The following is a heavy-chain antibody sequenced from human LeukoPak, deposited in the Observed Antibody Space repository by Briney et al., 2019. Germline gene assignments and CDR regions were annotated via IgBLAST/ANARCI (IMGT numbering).Heavy chain of an antibody. Sequence: SQTLSLTCTVSGGAITSGGYSWNWLRQPPGKGLEWIGCIYDRGPTYYNPSLKSRITISVDRPKNQFFLNVTSVTAADTAVYYCARSRQGSGLLNYWGQGNLVAVSS. CDR2: IYDRGPT. D-gene: IGHD3-10*01. CDR3: ARSRQGSGLLNY. V-gene: IGHV4-30-2*01. CDR1: GGAITSGGYS. J-gene: IGHJ4*02.